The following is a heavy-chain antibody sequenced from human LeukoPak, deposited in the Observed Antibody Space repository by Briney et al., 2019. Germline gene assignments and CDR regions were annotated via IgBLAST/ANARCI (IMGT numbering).Heavy chain of an antibody. J-gene: IGHJ5*02. D-gene: IGHD3-10*01. Sequence: PSETVSPTCTVSGGSISCGGYYWSWIRQHTGKGLEWIGYIYYSGSTYYNPSLKGRVTISVDTSKNQFSLKLSSVTAADTAVYYCARGSYGSGSYNHWGQGTLVTVSS. V-gene: IGHV4-31*03. CDR2: IYYSGST. CDR3: ARGSYGSGSYNH. CDR1: GGSISCGGYY.